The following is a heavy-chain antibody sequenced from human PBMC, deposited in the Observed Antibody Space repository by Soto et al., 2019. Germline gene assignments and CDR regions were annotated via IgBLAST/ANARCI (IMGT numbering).Heavy chain of an antibody. J-gene: IGHJ3*02. CDR1: GFTFSSYS. Sequence: GGSLRLSCAASGFTFSSYSMNWVRQVPGKGLEWVSPISSSSSYIYYADSVKGRFTISRDNAKNSLYLQMNSLRAEDTAVYYCARIKYDILPRRDDAIDIWGQGTMVTVSS. CDR2: ISSSSSYI. V-gene: IGHV3-21*01. CDR3: ARIKYDILPRRDDAIDI. D-gene: IGHD3-9*01.